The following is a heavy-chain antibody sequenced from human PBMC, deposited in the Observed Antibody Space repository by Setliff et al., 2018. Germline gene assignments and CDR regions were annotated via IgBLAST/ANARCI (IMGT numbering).Heavy chain of an antibody. D-gene: IGHD2-21*02. CDR1: GESFSGHY. J-gene: IGHJ4*02. CDR2: INHSGST. V-gene: IGHV4-34*01. Sequence: SETLSLTCAVYGESFSGHYWSWIRQPPGKGLEWIGEINHSGSTNYNPSLESRVTISVDTSKNQFSLKLSSVAAADTAVYYCARGFDVCGGGACYTDGPYYFDYWGLGTLVTAPQ. CDR3: ARGFDVCGGGACYTDGPYYFDY.